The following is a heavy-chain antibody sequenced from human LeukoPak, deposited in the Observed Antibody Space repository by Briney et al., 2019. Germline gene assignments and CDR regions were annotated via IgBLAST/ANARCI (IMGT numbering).Heavy chain of an antibody. CDR1: GGSFSGYY. V-gene: IGHV4-59*08. J-gene: IGHJ3*02. CDR2: IYYTGST. CDR3: ARHGFGSPYAFDI. Sequence: PSETLSLTCAVYGGSFSGYYWSWIRQPPGKGLEWLGYIYYTGSTNYNPSLRGRLTISLDTSKNQFSLRLSSVTAADTAVYYCARHGFGSPYAFDIWGQGTMVTVSS. D-gene: IGHD1-14*01.